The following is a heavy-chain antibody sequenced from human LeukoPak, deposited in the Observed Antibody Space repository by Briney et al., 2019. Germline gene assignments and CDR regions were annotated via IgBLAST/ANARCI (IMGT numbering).Heavy chain of an antibody. V-gene: IGHV3-23*01. CDR3: AKDQAAAGTYYFDY. J-gene: IGHJ4*02. D-gene: IGHD6-13*01. Sequence: GGSLRLSCAASGFTFSSYAMSWVRQAPGKGLEWVSPVSGHGGSTYYADSVKGRFTISRDNSKNTLYVQMNSLRAEDTAVYYCAKDQAAAGTYYFDYWGQGTLVTVSS. CDR2: VSGHGGST. CDR1: GFTFSSYA.